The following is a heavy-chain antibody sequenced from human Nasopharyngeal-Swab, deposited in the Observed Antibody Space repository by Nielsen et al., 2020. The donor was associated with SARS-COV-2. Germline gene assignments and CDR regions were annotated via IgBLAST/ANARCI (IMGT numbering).Heavy chain of an antibody. CDR3: ARGHYYGSGSYYSPSLYYGMDV. D-gene: IGHD3-10*01. J-gene: IGHJ6*02. CDR2: TYCRSKWYN. Sequence: WIRQSPSRGLEWLGRTYCRSKWYNDYAVSVKSRITINPDTSKNQFSLQLNSVTPEDTAVYYCARGHYYGSGSYYSPSLYYGMDVWGQGTTVTVSS. V-gene: IGHV6-1*01.